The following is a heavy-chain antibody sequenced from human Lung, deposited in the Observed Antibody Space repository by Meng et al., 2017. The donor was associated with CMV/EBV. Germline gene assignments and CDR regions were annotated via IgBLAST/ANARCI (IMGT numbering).Heavy chain of an antibody. CDR3: AKTEYYYDSSGYWGVDY. J-gene: IGHJ4*02. CDR2: IWYDGSNK. D-gene: IGHD3-22*01. Sequence: GESLKISCTASGFTFSTYDFHWVRQPTGKGLEWVAVIWYDGSNKYYADSVKGRFTISRDNSKNTLYLQMNSLRAEDTAVYYCAKTEYYYDSSGYWGVDYWGQGTLVTVSS. V-gene: IGHV3-33*08. CDR1: GFTFSTYD.